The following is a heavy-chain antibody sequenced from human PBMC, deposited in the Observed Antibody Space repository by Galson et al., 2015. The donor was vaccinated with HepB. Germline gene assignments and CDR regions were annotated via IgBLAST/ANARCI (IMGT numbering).Heavy chain of an antibody. CDR3: ARDPLYSSSSFDY. J-gene: IGHJ4*02. D-gene: IGHD6-6*01. Sequence: SLRLSCAASGFTFSSYAMHWVRQAPGKGLEWVAVISYDGSNKYYADSVKGRFTISRDNSKNTLYLQMNSLRAEDTAVYYCARDPLYSSSSFDYWGQGTLVTVSS. CDR1: GFTFSSYA. CDR2: ISYDGSNK. V-gene: IGHV3-30-3*01.